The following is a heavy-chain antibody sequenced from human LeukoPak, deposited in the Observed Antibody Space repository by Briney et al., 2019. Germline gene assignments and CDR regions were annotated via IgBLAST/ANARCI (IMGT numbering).Heavy chain of an antibody. CDR3: AKGGPYSSDNGYIY. D-gene: IGHD6-25*01. V-gene: IGHV3-23*01. Sequence: QPGGSLRLSCAASGFTFSSYAFSWVRQAPGKGLDWVSGISGSGGNTFYTDSVKGRLTISRDNSKNTLYLQMHSLRAEDTAVYYCAKGGPYSSDNGYIYWGQGTLVTVSS. CDR2: ISGSGGNT. CDR1: GFTFSSYA. J-gene: IGHJ4*02.